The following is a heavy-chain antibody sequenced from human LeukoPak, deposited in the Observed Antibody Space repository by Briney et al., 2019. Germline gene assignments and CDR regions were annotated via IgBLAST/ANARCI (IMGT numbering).Heavy chain of an antibody. V-gene: IGHV3-30*18. CDR1: GFTFSGYG. J-gene: IGHJ4*02. D-gene: IGHD6-13*01. CDR3: AKDWAAPGIAAAGPEVSY. CDR2: ISYDGGNK. Sequence: GGSLRLSCAASGFTFSGYGMHWVRQAPGKGLEWVAVISYDGGNKYYADSVKGRFTISRDNSKNTLYLQMNSLRAEDTAVYYCAKDWAAPGIAAAGPEVSYWGQGTLVTVSS.